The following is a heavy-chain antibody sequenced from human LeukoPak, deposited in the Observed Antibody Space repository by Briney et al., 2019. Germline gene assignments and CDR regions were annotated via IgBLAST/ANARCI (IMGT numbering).Heavy chain of an antibody. Sequence: ASVKVSCKASGYTFTGYYMHWVRQAPGQGLEWMGWINPNSGGTNYAQKFQGRVTMTRDTSISTAYMELSRLRSDDTAVYYCASTTCSSTSCYTIRADYWGQGTLVTVSS. V-gene: IGHV1-2*02. J-gene: IGHJ4*02. CDR1: GYTFTGYY. CDR3: ASTTCSSTSCYTIRADY. D-gene: IGHD2-2*02. CDR2: INPNSGGT.